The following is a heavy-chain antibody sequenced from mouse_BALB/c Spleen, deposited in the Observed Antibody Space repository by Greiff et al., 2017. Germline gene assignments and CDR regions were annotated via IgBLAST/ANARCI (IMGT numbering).Heavy chain of an antibody. V-gene: IGHV1-14*01. J-gene: IGHJ1*01. Sequence: VQLQQSGPELVKPGASVKMSCKASGYTFTSYVMHWVKQKPGQGLEWIGYINPYNDGTKYNEKFKGKATLTSDKSSSTAYMELSSLTSEDSAVYYCARGITTVVATVYWYFDVWGAGTTVTVSS. CDR2: INPYNDGT. D-gene: IGHD1-1*01. CDR1: GYTFTSYV. CDR3: ARGITTVVATVYWYFDV.